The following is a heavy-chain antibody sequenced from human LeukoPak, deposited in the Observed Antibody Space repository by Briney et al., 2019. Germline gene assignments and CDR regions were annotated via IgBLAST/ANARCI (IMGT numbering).Heavy chain of an antibody. Sequence: PGGSLRLSCAAPGFTFSDYYMSWIRQAPGKGLEWVSYISSGSSYTNYADSVKGRFTISRDNAKNSLYLQMNSLRAEDTALYYCARVWEPSFDHWGQGTLVTVSS. CDR2: ISSGSSYT. J-gene: IGHJ4*02. V-gene: IGHV3-11*05. CDR3: ARVWEPSFDH. CDR1: GFTFSDYY. D-gene: IGHD1-26*01.